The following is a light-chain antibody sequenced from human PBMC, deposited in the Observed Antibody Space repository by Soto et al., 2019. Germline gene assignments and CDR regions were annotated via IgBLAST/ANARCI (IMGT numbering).Light chain of an antibody. CDR3: QQRVT. J-gene: IGKJ3*01. CDR1: QSVSNY. Sequence: EIVLTQSPGTLSLSPGETATLSCRASQSVSNYLAWFQQKPGQPPRLLIYDISKRATGIPARFSGSGSGTDVTLTISRLEPEDFAVYYCQQRVTFGPGTKVDIK. V-gene: IGKV3-11*01. CDR2: DIS.